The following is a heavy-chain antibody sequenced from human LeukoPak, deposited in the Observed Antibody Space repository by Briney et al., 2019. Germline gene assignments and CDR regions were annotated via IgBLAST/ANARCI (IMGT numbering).Heavy chain of an antibody. V-gene: IGHV4-59*01. Sequence: SETLSLTCIVSGGSISSYYWSWIRQPPGKGLEWIGYIYYSGSTNYNPSLKSRVTISVDTSKNQFSLKLSSVTAADTAVYYCARNSFPCTSCYHIGNWFDPWGQGTLVTVSS. J-gene: IGHJ5*02. CDR3: ARNSFPCTSCYHIGNWFDP. D-gene: IGHD2-2*01. CDR1: GGSISSYY. CDR2: IYYSGST.